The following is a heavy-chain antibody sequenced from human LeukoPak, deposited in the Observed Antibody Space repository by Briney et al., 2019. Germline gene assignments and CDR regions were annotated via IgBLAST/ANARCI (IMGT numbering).Heavy chain of an antibody. J-gene: IGHJ4*02. CDR1: GGTFSSYA. D-gene: IGHD2-21*01. CDR2: ITPIFGTA. Sequence: SVKVSCKASGGTFSSYAISWVRQAPGQGLEWMGGITPIFGTANYAQKFQGRVTITTDESTSTAYMELSSLRSEDTAVYYCARGKYPYSSTAYFDYWGQGTLVTVSS. V-gene: IGHV1-69*05. CDR3: ARGKYPYSSTAYFDY.